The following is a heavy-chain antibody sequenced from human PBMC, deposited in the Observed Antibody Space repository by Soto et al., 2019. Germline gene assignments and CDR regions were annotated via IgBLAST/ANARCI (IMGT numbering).Heavy chain of an antibody. D-gene: IGHD6-13*01. V-gene: IGHV1-18*04. CDR3: AXRXXXREPAARYYYALDV. J-gene: IGHJ6*02. Sequence: QAQLVQPGGEVKTPGASVKVSCQASGYGFSSYGITWVRQXPGXGXEWLGWISGYNGATNYAQRFQDRVTMTTDTSSSTGYMELRSLRFDDTAVYXCAXRXXXREPAARYYYALDVWGQGTALIVSS. CDR2: ISGYNGAT. CDR1: GYGFSSYG.